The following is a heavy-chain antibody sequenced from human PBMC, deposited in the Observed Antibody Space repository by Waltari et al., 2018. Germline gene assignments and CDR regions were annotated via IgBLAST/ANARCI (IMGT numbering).Heavy chain of an antibody. CDR2: IKEDGGRK. J-gene: IGHJ4*02. CDR1: GFTLSHYW. D-gene: IGHD2-15*01. V-gene: IGHV3-7*01. CDR3: VRNRGWQQFDF. Sequence: EVQLVESGGGLVQPGGSLRLSCAAYGFTLSHYWMGWVRQAPGKGLEWVAGIKEDGGRKDYVDSVKGRFTISRDNAKSTLYLQMNSLRAEDTAVFYCVRNRGWQQFDFWGQGTLVTGSS.